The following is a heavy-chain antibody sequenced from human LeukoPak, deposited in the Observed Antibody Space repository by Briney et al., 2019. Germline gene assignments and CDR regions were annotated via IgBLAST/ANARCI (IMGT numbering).Heavy chain of an antibody. CDR1: GGSISSSSYY. CDR3: ARLSRYCSSTSCLYFDY. J-gene: IGHJ4*02. CDR2: IYYSGST. V-gene: IGHV4-39*07. Sequence: PSETLSLTCTVSGGSISSSSYYWGWIRQPPGKGLEWIGSIYYSGSTYYNPSLKSRVTISVDTSKNQFSLKLSSVTAADTAVYYCARLSRYCSSTSCLYFDYWGQGTLVTVSS. D-gene: IGHD2-2*01.